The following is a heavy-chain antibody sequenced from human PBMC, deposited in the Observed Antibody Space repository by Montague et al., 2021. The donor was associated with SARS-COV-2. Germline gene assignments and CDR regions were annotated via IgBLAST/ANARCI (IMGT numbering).Heavy chain of an antibody. CDR2: IYDSGST. Sequence: SETLSLTCTVSGGSISSSSYYWGWIRQPPGQGLEWIGSIYDSGSTNYNLSLKSRVTISVDTSKNQLSLKLISVTAADAAVYYCARSWWQWLLWGYYFDYWGQGTLVTVSS. CDR3: ARSWWQWLLWGYYFDY. D-gene: IGHD6-19*01. CDR1: GGSISSSSYY. J-gene: IGHJ4*02. V-gene: IGHV4-39*01.